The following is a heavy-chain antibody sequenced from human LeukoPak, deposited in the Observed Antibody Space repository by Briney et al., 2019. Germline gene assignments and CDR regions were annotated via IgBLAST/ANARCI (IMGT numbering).Heavy chain of an antibody. J-gene: IGHJ3*02. CDR2: INPNSGGT. V-gene: IGHV1-2*02. CDR1: GYTFTSYY. CDR3: ARVGWYSYLDAFDI. D-gene: IGHD5-18*01. Sequence: GASVKVSCKASGYTFTSYYMHWVRQAPGQGLEWMGWINPNSGGTNYAQKFQGRVTMTRDTSISTAYMELSRLRSDDTAVYYCARVGWYSYLDAFDIRGQGTMVTVSS.